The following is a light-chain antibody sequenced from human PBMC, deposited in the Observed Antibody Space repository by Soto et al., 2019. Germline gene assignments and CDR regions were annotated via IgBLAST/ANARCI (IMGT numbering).Light chain of an antibody. CDR2: GAS. V-gene: IGKV3-15*01. J-gene: IGKJ1*01. CDR3: QQYDNWPWT. CDR1: QGVSSN. Sequence: EIVMTQSPGTLSVSPGERATLSCSASQGVSSNLAWYQHKPGQAPSLLIYGASTRATGIPARFSGSGSGTDFTLTISSLQSEDFAVYYCQQYDNWPWTFGQGTKVDIK.